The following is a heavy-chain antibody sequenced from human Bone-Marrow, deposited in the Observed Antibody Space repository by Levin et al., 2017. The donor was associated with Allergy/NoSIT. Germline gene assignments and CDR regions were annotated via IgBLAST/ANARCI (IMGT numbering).Heavy chain of an antibody. CDR2: IKEDGSEK. CDR3: ARFSRRGIQLTAIGYFDY. Sequence: PGGSLRLSCVASGFTFSSYWMSWVRQAPGKGLEWVANIKEDGSEKYYVDSVKGRFTISRDSAKNSLYLQMNSLRVEDTAMYYCARFSRRGIQLTAIGYFDYWGQGTLVTVSS. V-gene: IGHV3-7*01. J-gene: IGHJ4*02. D-gene: IGHD5-18*01. CDR1: GFTFSSYW.